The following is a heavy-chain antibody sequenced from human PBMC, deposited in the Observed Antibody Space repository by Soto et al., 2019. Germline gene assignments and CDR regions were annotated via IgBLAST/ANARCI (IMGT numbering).Heavy chain of an antibody. D-gene: IGHD6-6*01. V-gene: IGHV4-31*03. CDR1: GGSISSGGYY. CDR3: ARLIEFEYSSSRWFDP. J-gene: IGHJ5*02. CDR2: IYYSGST. Sequence: SETLSLTCTVSGGSISSGGYYWSWIRQHPGKGLEWIGYIYYSGSTYYNPSLKSRVTISVDTSKNQFSLKLSSVTAADTAVYYCARLIEFEYSSSRWFDPWGQGSLVNVS.